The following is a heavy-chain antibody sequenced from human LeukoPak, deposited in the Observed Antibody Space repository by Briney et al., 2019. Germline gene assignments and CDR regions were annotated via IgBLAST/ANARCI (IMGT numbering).Heavy chain of an antibody. Sequence: GASVKVSCKASGYTFTSYGISWVRRAPGQGLEWMGWISAYNGNTNYAQKLQGRVTMTTDTSTSTAYMELRSLRSDDTAVYYCARDSDYDILTGYYLYYYYGMDVWGQGTTVTVSS. J-gene: IGHJ6*02. CDR1: GYTFTSYG. CDR2: ISAYNGNT. D-gene: IGHD3-9*01. CDR3: ARDSDYDILTGYYLYYYYGMDV. V-gene: IGHV1-18*01.